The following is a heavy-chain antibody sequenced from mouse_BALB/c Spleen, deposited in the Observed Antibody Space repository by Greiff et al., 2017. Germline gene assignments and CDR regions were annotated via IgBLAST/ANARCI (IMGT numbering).Heavy chain of an antibody. CDR1: GFTFSSYG. J-gene: IGHJ2*01. D-gene: IGHD2-4*01. CDR3: ARQGVTMITPFDY. CDR2: ISSGGSYT. V-gene: IGHV5-6*01. Sequence: EVQRVESGGDLVKPGGSLKLSCAASGFTFSSYGMSWVRQTPDKRLEWVATISSGGSYTYYPDSVKGRFTISRDNAKNTLYLQMSSLKSEDTAMYYCARQGVTMITPFDYWGQGTTLTVSS.